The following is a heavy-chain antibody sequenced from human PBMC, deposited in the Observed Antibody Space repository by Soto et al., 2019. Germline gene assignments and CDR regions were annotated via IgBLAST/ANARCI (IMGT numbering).Heavy chain of an antibody. Sequence: ASVKVSCKASGYTFTSYGISWVRQAPGQGLEWMGWISAYNGNTNYAQKLQGRVTMTTDTSTSTAYMELRSLRSDDTAVYYCARASGYCSGGSCHGYDAFDIWGQGTMVTVSS. CDR1: GYTFTSYG. D-gene: IGHD2-15*01. J-gene: IGHJ3*02. V-gene: IGHV1-18*01. CDR2: ISAYNGNT. CDR3: ARASGYCSGGSCHGYDAFDI.